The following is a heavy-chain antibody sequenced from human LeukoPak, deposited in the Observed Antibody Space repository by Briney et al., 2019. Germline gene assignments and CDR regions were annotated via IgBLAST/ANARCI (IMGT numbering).Heavy chain of an antibody. D-gene: IGHD3-10*01. CDR3: AKTQIGYYGSGSYPDYYYYYMDV. Sequence: GGSLRLSCAASGFTFSSYGMHWVRQAPGKGLEWVAFIRYDGSNKYYADSVKGRFTISRDNSKNTLYLQMNSLRAEDTAVYYCAKTQIGYYGSGSYPDYYYYYMDVWGKGTTVTISS. J-gene: IGHJ6*03. CDR1: GFTFSSYG. CDR2: IRYDGSNK. V-gene: IGHV3-30*02.